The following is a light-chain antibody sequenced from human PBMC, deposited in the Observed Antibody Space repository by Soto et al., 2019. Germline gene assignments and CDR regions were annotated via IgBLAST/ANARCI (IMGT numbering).Light chain of an antibody. J-gene: IGKJ1*01. CDR2: AAS. Sequence: DIHMTQSPPSLSASVGDRVTITCRASQSISSFLNWYQQKPGKAPHLLIYAASSLRYGVPSRFRGSESGTEFTLTISSLQPEDFATYFCQQSYTTPWTFGQGTKVEIK. CDR3: QQSYTTPWT. CDR1: QSISSF. V-gene: IGKV1-39*01.